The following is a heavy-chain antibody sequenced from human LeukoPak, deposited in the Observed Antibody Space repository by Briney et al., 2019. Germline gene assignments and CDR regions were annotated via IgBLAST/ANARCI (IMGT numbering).Heavy chain of an antibody. CDR2: ISGSGGST. D-gene: IGHD3-3*01. CDR1: GFTFSSYA. CDR3: AKVPKYEGSGPYYFDY. J-gene: IGHJ4*02. V-gene: IGHV3-23*01. Sequence: PGGSLRLSCAASGFTFSSYAMSWVRQAPGKGLEWVSAISGSGGSTYYADSVKGRFTISRDNSKNTLYLQMNSLRAEDTAVYYCAKVPKYEGSGPYYFDYWGQGTLVTVSS.